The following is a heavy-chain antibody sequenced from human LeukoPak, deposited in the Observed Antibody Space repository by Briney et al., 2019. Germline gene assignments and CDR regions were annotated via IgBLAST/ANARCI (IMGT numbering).Heavy chain of an antibody. V-gene: IGHV3-21*01. CDR1: GFTFSSYS. CDR2: ISSSSSYI. D-gene: IGHD3-3*01. J-gene: IGHJ3*02. CDR3: ARDYEVWGSTVHDAFDI. Sequence: GGSLRLSCAASGFTFSSYSMNWVRQAPGKGLEWVSSISSSSSYIYYADSVKGRFTISRDNAKNSLYLQMNSLRAEDTAVYYCARDYEVWGSTVHDAFDIWGQGTMVTVSS.